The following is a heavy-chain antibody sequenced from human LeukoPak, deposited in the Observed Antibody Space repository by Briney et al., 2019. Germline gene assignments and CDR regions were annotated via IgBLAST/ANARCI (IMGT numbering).Heavy chain of an antibody. CDR3: VRDFRSADY. J-gene: IGHJ4*02. Sequence: GGSLRLSCAASGFTFSSYAMHWVRQAPGKGLEWVAVISYDGSNKYYADSVKGRFTISRDNSKNTLYLQMNSLRVEDTAVYYCVRDFRSADYWGQGTLVTVSS. V-gene: IGHV3-30*04. CDR2: ISYDGSNK. CDR1: GFTFSSYA.